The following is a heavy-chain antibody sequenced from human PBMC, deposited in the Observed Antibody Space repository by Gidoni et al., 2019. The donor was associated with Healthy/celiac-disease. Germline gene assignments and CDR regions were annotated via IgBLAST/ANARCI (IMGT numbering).Heavy chain of an antibody. D-gene: IGHD5-12*01. CDR3: ARGGSSTTEYSGYDSRFDY. CDR2: IIPIFGTA. J-gene: IGHJ4*02. Sequence: QVQLVQSGAEVKKPGSSVKVSCKASGGTFSSYAISWVRQAPGQGLEWMGGIIPIFGTANYAQKFQGRVTITADESTSTAYMELSSLRSEDTAVYYCARGGSSTTEYSGYDSRFDYWGQGTLVTVSS. CDR1: GGTFSSYA. V-gene: IGHV1-69*01.